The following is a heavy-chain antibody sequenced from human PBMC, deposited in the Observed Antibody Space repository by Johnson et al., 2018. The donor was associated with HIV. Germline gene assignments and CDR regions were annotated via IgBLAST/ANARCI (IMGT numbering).Heavy chain of an antibody. J-gene: IGHJ3*02. CDR1: GFTFSDYY. CDR2: ISSSGSTT. CDR3: ARGSSWNDVGAFDI. D-gene: IGHD1-1*01. V-gene: IGHV3-11*04. Sequence: QVQLVESGGGLVKPGGSLRLSCAASGFTFSDYYMHWIRQAPGKGLEWVSYISSSGSTTYYADSLKGRFTVSRDNAKNSLSLQMNSLRAEDTAVYYCARGSSWNDVGAFDIWGQGTMVSVSS.